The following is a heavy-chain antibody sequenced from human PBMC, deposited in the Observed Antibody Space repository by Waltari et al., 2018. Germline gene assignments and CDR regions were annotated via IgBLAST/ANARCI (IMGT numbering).Heavy chain of an antibody. V-gene: IGHV3-48*04. CDR1: GFTFSSYS. J-gene: IGHJ4*02. Sequence: EVQLVESGGGLVQPGGSLRLSCAASGFTFSSYSMNWVRQAPGKGLEWVSYISSSSSTIYYADSVKGRFTISRDNAKNSLYLQMNSLRAEDTAVYYCARTLLLWFGELTHFDYWGQGTLVIVSS. CDR2: ISSSSSTI. D-gene: IGHD3-10*01. CDR3: ARTLLLWFGELTHFDY.